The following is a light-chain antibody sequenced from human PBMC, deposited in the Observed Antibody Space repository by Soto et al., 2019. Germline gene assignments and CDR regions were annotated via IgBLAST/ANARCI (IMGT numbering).Light chain of an antibody. J-gene: IGLJ1*01. Sequence: QSVLTQPASVSGSPGQSITISCTGTSSDVGSYNLVSWYQQYPGKAPKLMIFEGSKRPSGVSNRFSGSKSGNTASLTISGLQAEDEADYYCCSYAGSRTLVLGTGTKLTVL. CDR2: EGS. V-gene: IGLV2-23*01. CDR1: SSDVGSYNL. CDR3: CSYAGSRTLV.